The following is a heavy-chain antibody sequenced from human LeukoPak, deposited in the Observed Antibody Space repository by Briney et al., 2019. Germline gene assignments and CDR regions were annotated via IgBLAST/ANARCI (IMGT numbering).Heavy chain of an antibody. V-gene: IGHV1-8*01. CDR1: GYTFTSYD. Sequence: ASVKVSCKASGYTFTSYDINWVRQATGQGLEWMGWMNPNSGNTGYAQKFQGRVTMTRNTSISTAYMELSSLRSEDTAVYYCARVFSPDYYFDYWGQGTLVTVSS. J-gene: IGHJ4*02. D-gene: IGHD2-21*02. CDR3: ARVFSPDYYFDY. CDR2: MNPNSGNT.